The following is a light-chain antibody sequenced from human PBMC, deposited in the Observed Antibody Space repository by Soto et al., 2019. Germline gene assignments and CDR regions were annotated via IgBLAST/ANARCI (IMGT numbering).Light chain of an antibody. J-gene: IGKJ4*01. CDR2: AAS. CDR1: QSLNFNF. V-gene: IGKV3-20*01. CDR3: QQYGVSPT. Sequence: EIVLKQSPGTLSLFQGERATVSCTASQSLNFNFLGWYQKKSGQAPRLLIYAASTRATGIPDRFSGSGSGIDFTLTISRLEPEDSAVYYCQQYGVSPTFGGGTNVDIK.